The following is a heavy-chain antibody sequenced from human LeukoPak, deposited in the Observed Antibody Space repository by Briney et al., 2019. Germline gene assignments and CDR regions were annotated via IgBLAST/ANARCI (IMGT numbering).Heavy chain of an antibody. CDR2: ISGSGGST. V-gene: IGHV3-23*01. CDR1: GFTFSSYA. CDR3: AKDPYDTPYYFDY. Sequence: PGGSLRLSCAAPGFTFSSYAMSWVRQAPGKGLEWVSAISGSGGSTYYADSVKGRFTISRDNSKNTLYLQMSSLRAEDTAVYYCAKDPYDTPYYFDYWGQGTLVTVSS. D-gene: IGHD3-9*01. J-gene: IGHJ4*02.